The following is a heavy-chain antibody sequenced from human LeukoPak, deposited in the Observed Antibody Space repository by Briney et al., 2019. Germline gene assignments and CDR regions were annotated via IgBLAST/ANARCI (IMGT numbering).Heavy chain of an antibody. CDR2: IIPIFGTA. V-gene: IGHV1-69*06. D-gene: IGHD4-23*01. CDR3: ARVVTPGYYYSYMDV. J-gene: IGHJ6*03. Sequence: GASVKVSCKASGGTFSSYAFSWVRQAPGQGLEWMGGIIPIFGTANYAQKFQGRVTITADKSTSTAYMELSSLRSEDTAVYYCARVVTPGYYYSYMDVWGKGTTVTVSS. CDR1: GGTFSSYA.